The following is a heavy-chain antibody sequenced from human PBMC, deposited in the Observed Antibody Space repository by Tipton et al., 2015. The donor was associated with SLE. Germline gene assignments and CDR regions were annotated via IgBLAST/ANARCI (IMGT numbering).Heavy chain of an antibody. CDR2: IKQDGSEK. J-gene: IGHJ4*02. CDR3: AKTPDSGSYPFDY. CDR1: GFTFSSYW. V-gene: IGHV3-7*03. D-gene: IGHD1-26*01. Sequence: GSLRLSCAASGFTFSSYWMSWVRQAPGKGLEWVANIKQDGSEKYYVDSVKGRFTISRDNAKNSLYLQMNSLRAEDTAVYYCAKTPDSGSYPFDYWGQGTLVTVSS.